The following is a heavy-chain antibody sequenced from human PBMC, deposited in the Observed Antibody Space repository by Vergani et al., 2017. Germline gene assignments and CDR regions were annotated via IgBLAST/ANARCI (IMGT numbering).Heavy chain of an antibody. J-gene: IGHJ5*02. CDR2: LSTTGGA. V-gene: IGHV4-59*02. CDR3: AGDTHSWQRADR. CDR1: GVSVTDYN. Sequence: QAQLQESGPGLVKPSETLSLTCHVFGVSVTDYNCNWIRQAPGKGLEWIGSLSTTGGATHASHNPSLKSGGSISVDTSKRQFSLRLTSVTAADSAIYYCAGDTHSWQRADRWGQGLLVSVSS. D-gene: IGHD6-13*01.